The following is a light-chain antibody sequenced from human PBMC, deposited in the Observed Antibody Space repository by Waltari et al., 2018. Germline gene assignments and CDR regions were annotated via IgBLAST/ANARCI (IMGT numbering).Light chain of an antibody. V-gene: IGKV6D-21*02. Sequence: EIVLTQSPEFQSVTPEEKVTITCRASQSIGSRLHWYQQKPNQSPKLLIKYSSQSISGVPSRFSGSGSGTDFTLTINSLEAEDAAVYYCHQIASLPRTFGPGTKVEIK. CDR3: HQIASLPRT. CDR2: YSS. CDR1: QSIGSR. J-gene: IGKJ1*01.